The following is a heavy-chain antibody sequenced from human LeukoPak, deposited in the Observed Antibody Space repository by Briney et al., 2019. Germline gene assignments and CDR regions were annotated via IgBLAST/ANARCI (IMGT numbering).Heavy chain of an antibody. V-gene: IGHV3-30-3*01. Sequence: GGSLRLSCAASGFTFSSYAMHWVRQAPGKGLEWVAVISYDGSNKYYADSVKGRFTIPRDNSKNTLYLQMNSLRAEDTAVYYCARAGPDSSGWYCDYWGQGTLVTVSS. CDR2: ISYDGSNK. D-gene: IGHD6-19*01. CDR3: ARAGPDSSGWYCDY. J-gene: IGHJ4*02. CDR1: GFTFSSYA.